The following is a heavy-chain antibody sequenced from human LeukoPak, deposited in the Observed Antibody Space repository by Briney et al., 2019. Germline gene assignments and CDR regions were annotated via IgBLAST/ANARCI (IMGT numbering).Heavy chain of an antibody. CDR3: AKDLGFLSRDFWSGPPTDY. V-gene: IGHV3-23*01. D-gene: IGHD3-3*01. Sequence: QAGGSLRLSCAASGFTFSSYAMSWVRQAPGKGLEWVSAISGSGGSTYYADSVKGRFTISRDNSKNTLYLQMNSLRAEDTAVYYCAKDLGFLSRDFWSGPPTDYWGQGTLVTVSS. CDR1: GFTFSSYA. J-gene: IGHJ4*02. CDR2: ISGSGGST.